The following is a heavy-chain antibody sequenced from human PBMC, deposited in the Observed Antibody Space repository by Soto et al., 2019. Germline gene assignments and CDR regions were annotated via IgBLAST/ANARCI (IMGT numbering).Heavy chain of an antibody. D-gene: IGHD3-10*01. V-gene: IGHV1-8*01. CDR1: GYTFTSYD. J-gene: IGHJ3*02. CDR3: ARVTVTMVRAQRAFDI. Sequence: ASVKVSCKASGYTFTSYDINWVRQATGQGLEWMGWMNANSGNTGYAQKFQGRVTMTRNTSISTAYMELSSLRSEDTAVYYCARVTVTMVRAQRAFDIWGQGTMVTVSS. CDR2: MNANSGNT.